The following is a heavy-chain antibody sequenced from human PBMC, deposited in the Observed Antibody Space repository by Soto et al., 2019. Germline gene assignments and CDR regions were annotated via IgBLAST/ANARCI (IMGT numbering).Heavy chain of an antibody. CDR1: GGFISSSSYY. Sequence: PSETLSLTCTVSGGFISSSSYYWGWIRQPPGKGLEWIGSIYYSGSTYYNPSLKSRVTISVDTSKNQFSLKLSSVTAADTAVYYCARHQNYGSGSFDYWGQGTLVTVS. CDR2: IYYSGST. D-gene: IGHD3-10*01. CDR3: ARHQNYGSGSFDY. V-gene: IGHV4-39*01. J-gene: IGHJ4*02.